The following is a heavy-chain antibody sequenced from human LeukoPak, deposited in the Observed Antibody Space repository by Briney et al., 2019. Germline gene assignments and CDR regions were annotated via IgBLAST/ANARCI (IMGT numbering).Heavy chain of an antibody. CDR2: ISAYNGNT. CDR1: GYTFITYG. V-gene: IGHV1-18*01. Sequence: ASVKVSCKASGYTFITYGISWVRQAPGQGLEWMGWISAYNGNTDYAQKLQGRATMTTDTSTSTAYMELRSLRSDDTAVYYCASGVSSGWYGDYWGQGTLVTVSS. CDR3: ASGVSSGWYGDY. D-gene: IGHD6-19*01. J-gene: IGHJ4*02.